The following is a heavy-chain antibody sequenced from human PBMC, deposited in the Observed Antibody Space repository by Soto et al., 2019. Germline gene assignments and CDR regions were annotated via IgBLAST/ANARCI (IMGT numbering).Heavy chain of an antibody. D-gene: IGHD2-15*01. V-gene: IGHV3-21*01. CDR2: ISSSSSYI. CDR1: GFTFSSYS. Sequence: KRGRSLRLSCAASGFTFSSYSMNWVRQAPGKGLDWVSSISSSSSYIYYADSVKGRFTISRDNAKNSLYLQMNSLRAEDTAVYYWARDDSAECSGGSCYDYYDGMDVWGQGTTVNVAS. CDR3: ARDDSAECSGGSCYDYYDGMDV. J-gene: IGHJ6*02.